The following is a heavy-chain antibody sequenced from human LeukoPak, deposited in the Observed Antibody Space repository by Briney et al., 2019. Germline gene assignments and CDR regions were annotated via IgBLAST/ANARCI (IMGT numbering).Heavy chain of an antibody. J-gene: IGHJ4*02. Sequence: ESGPTLGNSTATLTLTFTFSGFSLNSHGAGEGWIRQPPVKALEWLALIYWHDHKRYSPPLTTRLPITSDTSKNQVFLRMTNVDPADTATYFCAHTGRRYYFDYWGQGTPVTVSS. D-gene: IGHD3-10*01. V-gene: IGHV2-5*01. CDR2: IYWHDHK. CDR3: AHTGRRYYFDY. CDR1: GFSLNSHGAG.